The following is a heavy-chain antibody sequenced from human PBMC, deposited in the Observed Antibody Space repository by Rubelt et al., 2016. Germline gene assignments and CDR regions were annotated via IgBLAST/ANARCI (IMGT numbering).Heavy chain of an antibody. CDR2: INHSGST. V-gene: IGHV4-59*12. CDR1: GGSMNTYY. J-gene: IGHJ1*01. CDR3: SASAPTRFPLVSCENXXSXXXSXXVGCLAXXF. Sequence: QVQLQESGPGLVKPSETLSLTCTVSGGSMNTYYWSWIRQPPGKGLEWIGEINHSGSTNYNPSLKSRVAISVDTSKNQFPLKLTSVTAADTAVYYWSASAPTRFPLVSCENXXSXXXSXXVGCLAXXF. D-gene: IGHD6-19*01.